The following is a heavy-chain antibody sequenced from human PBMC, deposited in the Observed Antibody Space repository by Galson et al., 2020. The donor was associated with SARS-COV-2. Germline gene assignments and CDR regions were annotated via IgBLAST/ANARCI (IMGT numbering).Heavy chain of an antibody. Sequence: SVKVSCKASGGTFSSYAISWVRQAPGQGLEWMGGIIPIFGTANYAQKFQGRVTITADESTSTAYMELSSLRSEDTAVYYCAGSVKVVVPAALRYYYYGMDVWGQGTTVTVSS. V-gene: IGHV1-69*13. CDR1: GGTFSSYA. CDR3: AGSVKVVVPAALRYYYYGMDV. J-gene: IGHJ6*02. D-gene: IGHD2-2*01. CDR2: IIPIFGTA.